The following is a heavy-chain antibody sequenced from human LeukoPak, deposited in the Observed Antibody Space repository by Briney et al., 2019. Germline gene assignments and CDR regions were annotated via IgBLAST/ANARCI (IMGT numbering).Heavy chain of an antibody. D-gene: IGHD2-2*01. J-gene: IGHJ6*03. Sequence: GESLKISCKGSGYSFRSYWIGWVRQMPGKGQEWMGIIYPGDSDTRYSPSFQGQVTISVDTSISTAYLQWNTLKASDTAMYYCTRHPTSISNPYYIDVWGRGTTVTVSS. CDR1: GYSFRSYW. V-gene: IGHV5-51*01. CDR3: TRHPTSISNPYYIDV. CDR2: IYPGDSDT.